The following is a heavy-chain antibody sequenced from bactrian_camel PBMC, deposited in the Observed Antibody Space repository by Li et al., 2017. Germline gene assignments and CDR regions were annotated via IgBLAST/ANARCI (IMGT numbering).Heavy chain of an antibody. CDR2: IATGSGNT. Sequence: HVQLVESGGGSVQTGGSLRLSCAASGYTYNRNCMAWFRQAPGKEREGVARIATGSGNTYYADSVKGRFTISQDNAKNTLYLQMNDLKSEDTAMYYCAADNVNLQLARHYSYWGQGTQVTVS. J-gene: IGHJ4*01. CDR1: GYTYNRNC. CDR3: AADNVNLQLARHYSY. V-gene: IGHV3S1*01. D-gene: IGHD7*01.